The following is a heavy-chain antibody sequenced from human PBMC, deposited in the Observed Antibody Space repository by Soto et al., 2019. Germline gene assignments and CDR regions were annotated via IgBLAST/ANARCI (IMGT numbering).Heavy chain of an antibody. V-gene: IGHV3-9*01. CDR2: ISWNSGSI. D-gene: IGHD6-13*01. CDR3: AKSARMRSSWFDY. J-gene: IGHJ4*02. Sequence: EVQLVESGGGLVQPGRSLRLSCAASGFTFDDYAMHWVRQAPGKGLEWVSGISWNSGSIGYADSVKGRFTISRDNAKNSLYLQMNSLRAEDTALYYCAKSARMRSSWFDYWGQGTLVTVSS. CDR1: GFTFDDYA.